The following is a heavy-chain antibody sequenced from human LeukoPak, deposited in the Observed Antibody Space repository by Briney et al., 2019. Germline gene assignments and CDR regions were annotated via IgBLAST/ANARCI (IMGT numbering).Heavy chain of an antibody. J-gene: IGHJ4*02. D-gene: IGHD3-10*01. V-gene: IGHV5-51*01. CDR3: ARTRSGSHYFPFDY. CDR1: GYSFTNYW. CDR2: TYPGDSDT. Sequence: GESLKISCKGSGYSFTNYWIAWVRQMPGKGLEWMGITYPGDSDTRYSPSFQGQVTISADKSITTAYLQWSSLKASDTAMYYCARTRSGSHYFPFDYWGQGTLVTVSS.